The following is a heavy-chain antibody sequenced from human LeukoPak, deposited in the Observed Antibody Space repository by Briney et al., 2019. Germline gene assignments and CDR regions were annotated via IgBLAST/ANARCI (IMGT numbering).Heavy chain of an antibody. D-gene: IGHD3-22*01. CDR3: AKDRQSIVVVIIDY. V-gene: IGHV3-23*01. CDR1: GFTFSSYA. Sequence: GGSLRLSCAASGFTFSSYATSWVRQAPGKGLEWVSAISGSGGSTYYADSVKGRFTISRDNSKNTLYLQMNSLRAEDTAVYYCAKDRQSIVVVIIDYWGQGTLVTVSS. J-gene: IGHJ4*02. CDR2: ISGSGGST.